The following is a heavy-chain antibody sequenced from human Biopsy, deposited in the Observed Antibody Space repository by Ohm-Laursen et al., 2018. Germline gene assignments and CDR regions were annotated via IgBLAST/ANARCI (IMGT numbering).Heavy chain of an antibody. CDR2: ISGYNGNT. CDR1: GYSFNNYG. J-gene: IGHJ4*02. Sequence: GASVKVSCKASGYSFNNYGINWVRQAPGQGLEWMGRISGYNGNTKYAQKFQGRVTMTTDTSTSAVYIEVRSLRSDDTAVYYCARVALPLYLDNWGQGTRVTVSS. CDR3: ARVALPLYLDN. D-gene: IGHD2-21*01. V-gene: IGHV1-18*01.